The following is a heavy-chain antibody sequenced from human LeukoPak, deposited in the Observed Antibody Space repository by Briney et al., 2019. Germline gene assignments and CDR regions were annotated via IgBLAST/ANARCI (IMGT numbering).Heavy chain of an antibody. V-gene: IGHV3-9*01. CDR3: AKDPDGAPGGWFDP. J-gene: IGHJ5*02. CDR2: VNWNRCSK. CDR1: GFTFDDYA. Sequence: GGSLRLSCAASGFTFDDYAMQWVRQAPGKGREWVHGVNWNRCSKGLADPVKGRFTNSRDNAKTSLYLQMNSLRAEDTALYYCAKDPDGAPGGWFDPWGQGTLVTVSS. D-gene: IGHD4-17*01.